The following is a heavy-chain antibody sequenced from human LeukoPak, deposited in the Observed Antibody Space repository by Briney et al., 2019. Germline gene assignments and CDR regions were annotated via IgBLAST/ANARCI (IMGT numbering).Heavy chain of an antibody. CDR3: AKDSCSSTSCYEDF. CDR2: ISYDGSNK. CDR1: GFTFSNYG. Sequence: GRSLRLSSAASGFTFSNYGMHWVRQAPGKGLEWVAVISYDGSNKYYSDSVKGRFTISRDNSKNTLYLQMNSLRAEDTGVYYCAKDSCSSTSCYEDFWGQGTLVTVSS. V-gene: IGHV3-30*18. D-gene: IGHD2-2*01. J-gene: IGHJ4*02.